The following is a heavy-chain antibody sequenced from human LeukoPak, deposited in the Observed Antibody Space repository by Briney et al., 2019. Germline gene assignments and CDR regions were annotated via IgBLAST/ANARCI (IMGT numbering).Heavy chain of an antibody. D-gene: IGHD3-22*01. V-gene: IGHV4-34*01. Sequence: SETLSLTCAVYGGSFSGYYWSWIRQPPGKGLEWIGEINHSGSTNYNPSLKSRVTISVDTSKNQFSLKLSSVTAADTAVYYCAREPGYDGSGYSDYWGQGTLVTVYS. CDR1: GGSFSGYY. J-gene: IGHJ4*02. CDR2: INHSGST. CDR3: AREPGYDGSGYSDY.